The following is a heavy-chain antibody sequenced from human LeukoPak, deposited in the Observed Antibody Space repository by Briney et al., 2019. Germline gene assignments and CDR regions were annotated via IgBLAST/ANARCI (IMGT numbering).Heavy chain of an antibody. CDR1: GFTFSGYW. J-gene: IGHJ4*02. V-gene: IGHV3-7*01. CDR3: ARYRHLGY. Sequence: PGGSLRLSCAGFGFTFSGYWMNWVRQAPGKGLEWVANINQNGGEEYYVDSVKGRFTISRDNGKNSLYLQMNSLRAEDTAVYYCARYRHLGYWGQGTLVTVSS. CDR2: INQNGGEE.